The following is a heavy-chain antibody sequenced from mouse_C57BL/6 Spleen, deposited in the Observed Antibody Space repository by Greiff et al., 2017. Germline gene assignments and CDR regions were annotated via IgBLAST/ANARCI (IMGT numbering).Heavy chain of an antibody. CDR2: ISDGGSYT. J-gene: IGHJ4*01. D-gene: IGHD2-4*01. CDR1: GFTFSSYA. V-gene: IGHV5-4*01. CDR3: ARELYYYYDKDYAMDY. Sequence: EVQGVESGGGLVKPGGSLKLSCAASGFTFSSYAMSWVRQTPEKRLEWVATISDGGSYTYYPDNVKGRFTISRDNAKNNLYLQMSHLKSEDTAMYYCARELYYYYDKDYAMDYWGQGTSVTVSS.